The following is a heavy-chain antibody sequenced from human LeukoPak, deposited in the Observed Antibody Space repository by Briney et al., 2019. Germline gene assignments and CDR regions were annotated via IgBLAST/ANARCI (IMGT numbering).Heavy chain of an antibody. J-gene: IGHJ4*02. CDR2: IYPGDSDT. V-gene: IGHV5-51*01. Sequence: GESLKISCKGSGYSFTSYWIGRVRQMPGKGLEWMGIIYPGDSDTRYSPSFQGQVTISADKSISTAYLQWSSLKASDTAMYYCARRYYDFWSGYHRYYFDYWGQGTLVTVSS. D-gene: IGHD3-3*01. CDR1: GYSFTSYW. CDR3: ARRYYDFWSGYHRYYFDY.